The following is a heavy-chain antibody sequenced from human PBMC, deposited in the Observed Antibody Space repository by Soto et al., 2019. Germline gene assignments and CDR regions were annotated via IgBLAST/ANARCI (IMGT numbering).Heavy chain of an antibody. Sequence: SETLSLTCAVYGGSFSGYYWSWIRQPPGKGLEWIGEINHSGSTNYNPSLKSRVTISVDTSKNQFSLKLSSVTAADTAVYYCARAEEYSSSSLDYWGQGTLVTVDS. V-gene: IGHV4-34*01. CDR2: INHSGST. J-gene: IGHJ4*02. CDR3: ARAEEYSSSSLDY. D-gene: IGHD6-6*01. CDR1: GGSFSGYY.